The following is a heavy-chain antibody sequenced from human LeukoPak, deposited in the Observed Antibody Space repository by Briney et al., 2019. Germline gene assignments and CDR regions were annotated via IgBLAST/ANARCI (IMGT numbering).Heavy chain of an antibody. Sequence: GGSLRLSCAASGFTFNSYSMNWVRQAPGKGLEWVSSISGSNSYIYYADSMKGRFTISRDNAKNSLYLQMNSLRAEDTAVYYCARESRAGEDSSSPYFDYWGQGTLVTVSS. CDR1: GFTFNSYS. D-gene: IGHD6-6*01. CDR2: ISGSNSYI. V-gene: IGHV3-21*01. J-gene: IGHJ4*02. CDR3: ARESRAGEDSSSPYFDY.